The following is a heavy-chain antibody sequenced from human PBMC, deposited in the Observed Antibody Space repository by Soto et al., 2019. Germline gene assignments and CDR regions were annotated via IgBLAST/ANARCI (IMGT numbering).Heavy chain of an antibody. CDR3: AKGILVKPPGTRAFDI. V-gene: IGHV3-23*01. Sequence: EVQLLESGGGLVQPGGSLRLSCAASGFTFTNYAMTWVRQAPGKGLEWVSGISASGGSTYYADSVKGRFTISRDNSKNTLFLQMNSLRAEDTALYYCAKGILVKPPGTRAFDIWGQGTMVIVSS. D-gene: IGHD6-13*01. CDR2: ISASGGST. J-gene: IGHJ3*02. CDR1: GFTFTNYA.